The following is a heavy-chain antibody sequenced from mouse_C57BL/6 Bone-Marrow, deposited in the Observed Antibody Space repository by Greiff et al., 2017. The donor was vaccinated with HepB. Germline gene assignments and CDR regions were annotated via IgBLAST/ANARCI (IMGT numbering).Heavy chain of an antibody. CDR3: ARLSMITTGPLYAMDY. V-gene: IGHV5-12*01. D-gene: IGHD2-4*01. J-gene: IGHJ4*01. Sequence: DVMLVESGGGLVQPGGSLKLSCAASGFTFSDYYMYWVRQTPEKRLEWVAYISNGGGSTYYPDTVKGRFTISRDNAKNTLYLQMSRLKSEDTAMYYCARLSMITTGPLYAMDYWGQGTSVTVSS. CDR1: GFTFSDYY. CDR2: ISNGGGST.